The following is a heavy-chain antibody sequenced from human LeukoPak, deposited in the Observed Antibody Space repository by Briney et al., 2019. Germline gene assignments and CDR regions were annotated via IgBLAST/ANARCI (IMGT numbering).Heavy chain of an antibody. Sequence: RGSLRLSCAASGFTFSSYWMSWVRQAPGKGLEWVANIKQDGSEKYYVDSVKGRFTISRDNAKNSLYLQMNSLRAEDTAVYYCARDLNGAAGTMHWFDPWGQGTLVTVSS. J-gene: IGHJ5*02. CDR2: IKQDGSEK. CDR1: GFTFSSYW. CDR3: ARDLNGAAGTMHWFDP. D-gene: IGHD6-13*01. V-gene: IGHV3-7*01.